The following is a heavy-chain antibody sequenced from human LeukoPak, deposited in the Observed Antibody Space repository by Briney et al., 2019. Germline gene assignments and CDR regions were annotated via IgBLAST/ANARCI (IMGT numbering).Heavy chain of an antibody. J-gene: IGHJ4*02. Sequence: GGSLRLSCAASGFTFSSYSMTWVRQAPGKGLEWLSYISSSSTTIYYADSVKGRFTISRDNAQNSLYLQMNSLRAEDKAVYYCARDHYSKNDYWGQGTLVTVS. CDR3: ARDHYSKNDY. CDR1: GFTFSSYS. CDR2: ISSSSTTI. V-gene: IGHV3-48*01. D-gene: IGHD4-11*01.